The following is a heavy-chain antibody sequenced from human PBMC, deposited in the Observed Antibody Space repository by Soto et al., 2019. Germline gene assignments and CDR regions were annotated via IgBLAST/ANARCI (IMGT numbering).Heavy chain of an antibody. CDR1: GFTVSSNY. Sequence: EVQVVETGGGLIQPGGSLRLSCAVSGFTVSSNYMSWVRQPPGKGPEWVSDIYSGGSTYYADSVKGRFTISRDNSKNTLYLQMNSLRAEDTAVYYCARERDGHNPNWFDIWGQGTLVTVSS. V-gene: IGHV3-53*02. J-gene: IGHJ5*02. D-gene: IGHD2-8*01. CDR2: IYSGGST. CDR3: ARERDGHNPNWFDI.